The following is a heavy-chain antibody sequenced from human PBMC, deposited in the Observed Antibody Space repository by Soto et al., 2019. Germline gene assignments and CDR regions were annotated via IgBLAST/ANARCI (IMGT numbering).Heavy chain of an antibody. CDR3: AKDIYDFWSGNMDV. Sequence: GGSLRLSCAASGFTFDDYAMHWVRQAPGKGLEWVSGISWNSGSIGYADSVKGRFTISRDNAKNSLYLQMNSLRAEDTALYYCAKDIYDFWSGNMDVWGKGTTVTVSS. CDR2: ISWNSGSI. D-gene: IGHD3-3*01. J-gene: IGHJ6*03. V-gene: IGHV3-9*01. CDR1: GFTFDDYA.